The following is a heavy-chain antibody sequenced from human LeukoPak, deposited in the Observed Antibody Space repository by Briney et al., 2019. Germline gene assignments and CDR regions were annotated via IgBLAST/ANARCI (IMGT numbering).Heavy chain of an antibody. J-gene: IGHJ6*03. V-gene: IGHV4-34*01. D-gene: IGHD3-22*01. CDR3: ARGGGPIYYDSSPNYYYYYYMDV. CDR1: GGSFSGYY. Sequence: SETLSLTCAVYGGSFSGYYWSWIRQPPGKGLEWIGEINHSGSTNYNPSLKSRVTISVDTSKNQFSLKLSSVTAADTAVYYCARGGGPIYYDSSPNYYYYYYMDVWGKGTTVTAS. CDR2: INHSGST.